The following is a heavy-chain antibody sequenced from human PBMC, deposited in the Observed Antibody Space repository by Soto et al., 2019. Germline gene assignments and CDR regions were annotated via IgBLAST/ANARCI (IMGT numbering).Heavy chain of an antibody. D-gene: IGHD2-15*01. CDR3: ARKGGGIVVVVAATSHGHWFDP. Sequence: SETLSLTCAVYGGSFSGYYWSWIRQPLGKGLEWIGEINHSGSTNYNPSLKSRVTISVDTSKNQFSLKLSSVTAADTAVYYCARKGGGIVVVVAATSHGHWFDPWGQGTLVTVSS. V-gene: IGHV4-34*01. J-gene: IGHJ5*02. CDR1: GGSFSGYY. CDR2: INHSGST.